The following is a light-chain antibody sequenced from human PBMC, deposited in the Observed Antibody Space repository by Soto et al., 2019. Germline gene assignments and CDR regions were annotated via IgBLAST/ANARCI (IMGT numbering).Light chain of an antibody. J-gene: IGLJ3*02. CDR1: SSNIGSNA. CDR3: ATWDDSLSGWV. V-gene: IGLV1-44*01. CDR2: SKN. Sequence: SVLTQPPSASGTPGQSVTLSCSGSSSNIGSNAVNWYQQLPGTAPKLVIYSKNQRPSAVPDRFSGSKSGTSATLAISGLQSEDEADYYCATWDDSLSGWVFGGGTKLTVL.